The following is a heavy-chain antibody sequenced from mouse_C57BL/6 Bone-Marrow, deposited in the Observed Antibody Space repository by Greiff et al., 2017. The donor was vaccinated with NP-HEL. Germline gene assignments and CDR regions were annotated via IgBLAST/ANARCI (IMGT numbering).Heavy chain of an antibody. D-gene: IGHD2-1*01. CDR1: GFTFSSYA. J-gene: IGHJ3*01. Sequence: EVQRVESGEGLVKPGGSLKLSCAASGFTFSSYAMSWVRQTPEKRLEWVAYISSGGDYIYYADTVKGRFTISRDNARNTLYLQMSSLKSEDTAMYYCTRKSFYYGNYVDAYWGQGTLVTVSA. CDR3: TRKSFYYGNYVDAY. V-gene: IGHV5-9-1*02. CDR2: ISSGGDYI.